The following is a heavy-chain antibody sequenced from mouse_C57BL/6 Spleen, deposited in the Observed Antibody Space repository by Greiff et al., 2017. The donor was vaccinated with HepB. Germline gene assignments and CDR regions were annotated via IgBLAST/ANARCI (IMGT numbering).Heavy chain of an antibody. V-gene: IGHV1-52*01. CDR1: GYTFTSYW. J-gene: IGHJ4*01. CDR2: IDPSDSET. CDR3: AKGDYEDYAMDD. D-gene: IGHD2-4*01. Sequence: VQLQQPGAELVRPGSSVKLSCTASGYTFTSYWLHWVKQRPIQGLEWIGNIDPSDSETHYNPKFKDKATLTVDKSASTAYMQLSSMTSEDSAVYYCAKGDYEDYAMDDWGQGTSVTVAS.